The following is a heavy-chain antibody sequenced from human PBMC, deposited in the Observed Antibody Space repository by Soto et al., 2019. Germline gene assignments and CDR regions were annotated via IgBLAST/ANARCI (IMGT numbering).Heavy chain of an antibody. Sequence: ASVKVSCKASGYTFTTHPMHWVRQAPEQGPEWMGEIGPESGATRYAQKFQGRVTMTRDMSITTVYMELKNLSPDDTAVYYCGRGRSGQIVVFYWGQGTPVTVSS. CDR3: GRGRSGQIVVFY. V-gene: IGHV1-2*02. D-gene: IGHD1-26*01. CDR2: IGPESGAT. J-gene: IGHJ4*02. CDR1: GYTFTTHP.